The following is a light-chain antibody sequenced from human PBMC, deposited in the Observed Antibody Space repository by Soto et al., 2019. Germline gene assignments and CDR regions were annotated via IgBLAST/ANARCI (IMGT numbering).Light chain of an antibody. J-gene: IGKJ5*01. CDR3: QQYGSSPFT. CDR2: GAS. Sequence: NVLKPSPGTPSLSPGGRATLSCRASQSVSSSYLAWYQQKLGQAPRLFIYGASSRATGIPDRFSGSGSGTDFTLTIRRLEPEDFAVYFCQQYGSSPFTFGQGTRLEIK. CDR1: QSVSSSY. V-gene: IGKV3-20*01.